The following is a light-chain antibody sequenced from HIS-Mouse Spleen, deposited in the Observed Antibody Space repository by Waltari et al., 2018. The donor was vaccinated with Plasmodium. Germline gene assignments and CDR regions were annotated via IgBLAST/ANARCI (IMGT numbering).Light chain of an antibody. J-gene: IGKJ4*01. CDR3: QQRSNWPRVLT. Sequence: VLTQSPATLSLSPGERATLSCRASQIVSSYLAWYQQKPGQAPRLLIYDASNRATGIPARFSGSGSGTDFTLTISSLEPEDFAVYYCQQRSNWPRVLTFGGGTKVEIK. CDR2: DAS. V-gene: IGKV3-11*01. CDR1: QIVSSY.